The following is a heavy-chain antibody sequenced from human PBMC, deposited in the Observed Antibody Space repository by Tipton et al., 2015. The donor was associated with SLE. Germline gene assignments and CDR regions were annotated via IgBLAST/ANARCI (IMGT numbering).Heavy chain of an antibody. CDR2: ISYSGGA. CDR1: GVSISSGPYY. Sequence: TLSLTCTVSGVSISSGPYYWSWIRQHPGKGLEWIGYISYSGGASYNPSLKSRVSISVDTSKNHFSLELSSVTAADTAVYYCAREKPVCYFDYWGQGMLVTVSS. V-gene: IGHV4-31*03. D-gene: IGHD3-16*01. J-gene: IGHJ4*02. CDR3: AREKPVCYFDY.